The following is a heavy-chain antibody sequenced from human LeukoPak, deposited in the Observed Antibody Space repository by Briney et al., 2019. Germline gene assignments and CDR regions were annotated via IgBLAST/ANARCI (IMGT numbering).Heavy chain of an antibody. CDR2: ISGSGGST. Sequence: GGSLRLSCAASGFTFSSYGMSWVRQAPGKGLEWVSAISGSGGSTYYADSVKGRFTISRDNSKNTLYLQMNSLRAEDTAVYYCAKVMSERIMITFGGVIDDYWGQGTLVTVSS. CDR3: AKVMSERIMITFGGVIDDY. D-gene: IGHD3-16*02. J-gene: IGHJ4*02. CDR1: GFTFSSYG. V-gene: IGHV3-23*01.